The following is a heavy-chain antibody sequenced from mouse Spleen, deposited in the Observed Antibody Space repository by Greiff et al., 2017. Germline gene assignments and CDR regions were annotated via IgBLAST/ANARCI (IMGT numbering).Heavy chain of an antibody. V-gene: IGHV14-4*01. CDR3: TTSGYDEAWFAY. CDR2: IDPENGDT. CDR1: GFNIKDDY. J-gene: IGHJ3*01. D-gene: IGHD2-14*01. Sequence: VQLKQSGAELVRPGASVKLSCTASGFNIKDDYMHWVKQRPEQGLEWIGWIDPENGDTEYASKFQGKATITADTSSNTAYLQLSSLTSEDTAVYYCTTSGYDEAWFAYWGQGTLVTVSA.